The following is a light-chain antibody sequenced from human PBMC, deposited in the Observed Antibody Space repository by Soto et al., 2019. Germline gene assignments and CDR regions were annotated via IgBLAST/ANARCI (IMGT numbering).Light chain of an antibody. CDR3: PQYDTSWT. CDR2: KAS. CDR1: QRISTW. J-gene: IGKJ1*01. Sequence: EIQMPQSHSTLSASVGYGFTITCRASQRISTWLAWYQQKPGKHPKLLIYKASSLESGVQSRFSGSGSGTEFTLTISRLQPEDFATYYCPQYDTSWTFGQGTKGDIK. V-gene: IGKV1-5*03.